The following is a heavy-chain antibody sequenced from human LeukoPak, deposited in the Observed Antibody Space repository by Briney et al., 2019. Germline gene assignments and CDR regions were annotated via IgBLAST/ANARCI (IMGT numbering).Heavy chain of an antibody. CDR3: ARQGYCSGGSCPTANNWFDP. J-gene: IGHJ5*02. CDR2: IYPGYSDT. Sequence: GESLQISCQGSGYRFTSYWIGWVRQLPGKGLEWMGIIYPGYSDTRYSPSYQGQVTISADKSISTAYLQWSSLKASDTAMYYCARQGYCSGGSCPTANNWFDPWGQGTLVTVSS. D-gene: IGHD2-15*01. CDR1: GYRFTSYW. V-gene: IGHV5-51*01.